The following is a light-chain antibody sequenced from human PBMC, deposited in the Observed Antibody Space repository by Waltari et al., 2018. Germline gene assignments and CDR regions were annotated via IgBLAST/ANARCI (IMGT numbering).Light chain of an antibody. CDR3: LKYNSAHMT. CDR2: AAS. J-gene: IGKJ1*01. CDR1: QGISNY. Sequence: DIQMTQSPSSLSASVGDRVTLTCRASQGISNYLAWYQQKPGKVPKLLIYAASTLQSGVPTRFSGSRPGADTTLITSSLQPEDVATHYWLKYNSAHMTIDQGTKVEIK. V-gene: IGKV1-27*01.